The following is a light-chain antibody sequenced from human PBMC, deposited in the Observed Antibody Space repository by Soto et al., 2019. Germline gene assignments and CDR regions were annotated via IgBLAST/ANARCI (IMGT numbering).Light chain of an antibody. Sequence: EIVLTQSPATLSLSPGQRATLSCRASQSVKTFLVWYQHRPGQAPRVLIYDASHRASGIPARFSGSGSGTDFTLTISRLEPEDFAVYYCQQYDNSPITFGQGTRLEIK. CDR3: QQYDNSPIT. J-gene: IGKJ5*01. V-gene: IGKV3-11*01. CDR2: DAS. CDR1: QSVKTF.